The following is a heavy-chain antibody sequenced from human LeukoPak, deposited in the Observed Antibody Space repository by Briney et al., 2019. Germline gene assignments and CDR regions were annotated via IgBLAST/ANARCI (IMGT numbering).Heavy chain of an antibody. J-gene: IGHJ4*02. CDR1: GFTFSSYS. V-gene: IGHV3-21*04. CDR2: ISSSSSYI. D-gene: IGHD6-6*01. Sequence: GGSLRLSCAASGFTFSSYSMNWVRQAPGKGLEWVSSISSSSSYIYYADSVKGRFTISRDNTKNSLYLQMNSLRSDDTAVYYCAGEIREWSSSSGVGYYFDYWGQGTLVTVSS. CDR3: AGEIREWSSSSGVGYYFDY.